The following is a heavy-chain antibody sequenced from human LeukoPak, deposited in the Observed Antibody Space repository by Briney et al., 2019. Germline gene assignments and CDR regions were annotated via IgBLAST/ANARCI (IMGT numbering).Heavy chain of an antibody. D-gene: IGHD2-15*01. J-gene: IGHJ4*02. CDR3: ARIHRYCSGGACYVLDN. CDR2: VYYSGST. CDR1: GGSVSGYY. V-gene: IGHV4-59*02. Sequence: SETLSLTCVVSGGSVSGYYWGWIRQPPGRGLEWIGYVYYSGSTNYNPSYKSRITISVDTSRNQFSLQLSSVTAADTAVYYCARIHRYCSGGACYVLDNWGQGTLVAVSS.